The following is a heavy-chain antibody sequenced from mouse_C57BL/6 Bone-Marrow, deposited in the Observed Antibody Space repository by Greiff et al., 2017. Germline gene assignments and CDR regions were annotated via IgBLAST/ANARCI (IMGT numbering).Heavy chain of an antibody. Sequence: QVQLQQSGAELAGPGASVKMSCKASGYTFTSYTMHWVKQRPGQGLEWIGYINPSSGYTKYNQKFKDKATLTADKSSSTAYMQLSSLTSEDSAVYYCARRRKLGRGYAMDYWGQGTSVTVSS. D-gene: IGHD4-1*01. CDR2: INPSSGYT. V-gene: IGHV1-4*01. CDR1: GYTFTSYT. CDR3: ARRRKLGRGYAMDY. J-gene: IGHJ4*01.